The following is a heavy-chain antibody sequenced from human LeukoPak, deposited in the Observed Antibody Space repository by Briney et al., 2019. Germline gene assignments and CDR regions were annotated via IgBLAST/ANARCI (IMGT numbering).Heavy chain of an antibody. CDR3: ARDPFYGDYLTYYYYYGMDV. D-gene: IGHD4-17*01. CDR2: ISAYNGNT. CDR1: GYTFTSYG. V-gene: IGHV1-18*01. J-gene: IGHJ6*02. Sequence: GASVKVSCKASGYTFTSYGISWVRQAPGQGLEWMGWISAYNGNTNYAQKLQGRVTMTTDTSTSTAYMELRSLRSDDTAVYYCARDPFYGDYLTYYYYYGMDVWGQGTRSPSP.